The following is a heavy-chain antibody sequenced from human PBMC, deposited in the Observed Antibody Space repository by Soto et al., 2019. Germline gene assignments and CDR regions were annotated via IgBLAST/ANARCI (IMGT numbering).Heavy chain of an antibody. D-gene: IGHD3-22*01. V-gene: IGHV1-69*04. CDR1: GGTFGSYA. CDR2: IIPIIGII. CDR3: AGDPDSHYNDSHAYSYP. J-gene: IGHJ5*02. Sequence: SVKVSCKTSGGTFGSYAISWVRQAPGQGLEWMGRIIPIIGIINYAQKFQGRVTITADKFTGTAYMELTRLRSDDTAVYYCAGDPDSHYNDSHAYSYPWGQGTLVTVSS.